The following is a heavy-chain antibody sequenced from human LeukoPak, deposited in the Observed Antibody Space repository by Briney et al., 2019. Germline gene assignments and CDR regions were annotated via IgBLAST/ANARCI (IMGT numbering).Heavy chain of an antibody. J-gene: IGHJ4*02. Sequence: KPSETLSLTCTVSGGSISSYYWSWIRQPPGKGLEWIGYIYYSGSTNYNPSLKSRVTISVDTSKNQFSLKLSSVTAADTAMYYCARMGRRGYFDYWGQGTLVTVSS. CDR1: GGSISSYY. D-gene: IGHD1-26*01. V-gene: IGHV4-59*01. CDR3: ARMGRRGYFDY. CDR2: IYYSGST.